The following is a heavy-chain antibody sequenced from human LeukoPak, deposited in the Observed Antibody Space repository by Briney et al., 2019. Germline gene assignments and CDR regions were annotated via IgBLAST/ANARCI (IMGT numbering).Heavy chain of an antibody. J-gene: IGHJ4*02. Sequence: GGSLRLSCAASGFTFSTYWMSWVRQAPGKGLEWVANIKQDGSEKYYVDSVKGRFTISRDNAKNSLYLQMSGLRDEDTAVYYCAREYSSSSGSVSDYWGQGTLVTVSS. CDR2: IKQDGSEK. CDR1: GFTFSTYW. V-gene: IGHV3-7*01. D-gene: IGHD6-6*01. CDR3: AREYSSSSGSVSDY.